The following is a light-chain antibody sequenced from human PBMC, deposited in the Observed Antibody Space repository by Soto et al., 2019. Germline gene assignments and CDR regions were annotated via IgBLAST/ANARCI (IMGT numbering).Light chain of an antibody. CDR2: GAS. V-gene: IGKV3-20*01. CDR3: QQYVSSRT. J-gene: IGKJ3*01. Sequence: EIVLTQSPGTLSLSPGERATLSCRASQSVSSSYLAWYQQKPGQAPRLLIYGASSRATGIPDRFSGSGSGTDFTLTISRLEPEDFAVYYCQQYVSSRTFGPGTKVDVK. CDR1: QSVSSSY.